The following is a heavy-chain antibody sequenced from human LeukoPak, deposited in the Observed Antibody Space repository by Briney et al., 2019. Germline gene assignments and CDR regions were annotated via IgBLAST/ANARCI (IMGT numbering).Heavy chain of an antibody. J-gene: IGHJ4*02. CDR2: ISSSGSTI. V-gene: IGHV3-48*03. Sequence: PGGSLRLSCAASGFTFSSYEMNWVRQAPGKGLEWVSYISSSGSTIYYADSVKGRFTISRDNAKNSLYLQMNSLRVEDTAIYYCARDYVWGPSESDYWGQGTLVTVSS. CDR1: GFTFSSYE. CDR3: ARDYVWGPSESDY. D-gene: IGHD7-27*01.